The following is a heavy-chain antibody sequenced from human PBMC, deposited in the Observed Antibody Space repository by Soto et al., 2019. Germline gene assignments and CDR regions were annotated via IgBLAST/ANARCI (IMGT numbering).Heavy chain of an antibody. J-gene: IGHJ5*02. Sequence: SVKVSCKASGGTFSSYTISWVRQAPGQGLEWMGRIIPILGIANYAQKFQGRVTITADKSTSTAYMELSSLRSEDTAVYYCARGIGYCSSTSCYFLDPWGQGTLVTVSS. D-gene: IGHD2-2*01. CDR1: GGTFSSYT. V-gene: IGHV1-69*02. CDR3: ARGIGYCSSTSCYFLDP. CDR2: IIPILGIA.